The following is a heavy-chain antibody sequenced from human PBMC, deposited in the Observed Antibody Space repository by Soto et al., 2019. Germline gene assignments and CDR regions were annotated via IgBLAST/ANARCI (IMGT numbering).Heavy chain of an antibody. J-gene: IGHJ4*02. V-gene: IGHV1-46*01. CDR1: GYTFTSYY. CDR3: AREWVTVTFDS. D-gene: IGHD4-17*01. CDR2: INPSGGST. Sequence: QVQLVQSGAEVKKPGASVKVSCKASGYTFTSYYMHWVRQAPGQGLEWMGIINPSGGSTSYAQKFQCRVTMTRDTSTSTVYMELSSLRSEYTAEYYLAREWVTVTFDSWGQGTLGTVSS.